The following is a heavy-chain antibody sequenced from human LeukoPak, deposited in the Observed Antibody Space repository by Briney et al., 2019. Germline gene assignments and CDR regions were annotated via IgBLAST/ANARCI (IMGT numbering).Heavy chain of an antibody. Sequence: GSLRLSCAASGFTFSSYGMSWIRQPPGKGLEWIGEINHSGSTNYNPSLKSRVTISVDTSKNQFSLKLSSVTAADTAVYYCARGRGSYGYWGQGTLVTVSS. D-gene: IGHD3-16*01. CDR1: GFTFSSYG. V-gene: IGHV4-34*01. CDR3: ARGRGSYGY. CDR2: INHSGST. J-gene: IGHJ4*02.